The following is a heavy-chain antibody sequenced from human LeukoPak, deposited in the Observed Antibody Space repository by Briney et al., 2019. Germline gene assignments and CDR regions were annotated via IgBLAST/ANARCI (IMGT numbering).Heavy chain of an antibody. CDR3: ARRSHDYGDWSY. CDR2: IYPGDSDT. CDR1: GYSFTGYW. D-gene: IGHD4-17*01. Sequence: GESLEISCKASGYSFTGYWIGWVRQMPGKGLEWMGIIYPGDSDTRYSPSFQGQVTISADKSISTAYLQWSSLKASDTAMYYCARRSHDYGDWSYWGQGTLVTVSS. J-gene: IGHJ4*02. V-gene: IGHV5-51*01.